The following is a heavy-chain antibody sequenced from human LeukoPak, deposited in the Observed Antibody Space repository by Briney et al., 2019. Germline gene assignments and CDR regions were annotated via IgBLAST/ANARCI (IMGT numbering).Heavy chain of an antibody. D-gene: IGHD3-22*01. CDR2: IRQDGGEK. CDR3: ARPLDYFDSGGYWNY. J-gene: IGHJ4*02. Sequence: GGSLRLSCAASGFTFDDYAIHWVRQAPGKGLEWVANIRQDGGEKYYVDSVKGRFTISRDNAKNSLYLEMNSLRAEDTAVYYCARPLDYFDSGGYWNYWGLGTLVTVSS. CDR1: GFTFDDYA. V-gene: IGHV3-7*01.